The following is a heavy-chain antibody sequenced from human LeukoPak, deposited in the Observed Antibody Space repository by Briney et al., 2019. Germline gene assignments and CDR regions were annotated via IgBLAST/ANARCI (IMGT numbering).Heavy chain of an antibody. CDR3: ARHADYGGYLDY. CDR2: IYYSGST. D-gene: IGHD4-23*01. CDR1: GGSITSYY. J-gene: IGHJ4*02. V-gene: IGHV4-59*08. Sequence: SETLSLTCTVSGGSITSYYWSWIRQPPGRGLEWIGYIYYSGSTNYNPSLKSRVTVSVDTSKSQFSLRLTSVTAADTAAYYCARHADYGGYLDYWGQGTLVTVSS.